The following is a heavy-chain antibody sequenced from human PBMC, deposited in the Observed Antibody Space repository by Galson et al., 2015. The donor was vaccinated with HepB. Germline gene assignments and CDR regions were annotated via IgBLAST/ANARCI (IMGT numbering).Heavy chain of an antibody. V-gene: IGHV3-23*01. D-gene: IGHD6-13*01. CDR1: GFTLSNYG. J-gene: IGHJ4*02. CDR3: AKDKEAGSMHGH. CDR2: ISGSGDMT. Sequence: SLRLSCAASGFTLSNYGMGWVRQAPGKGLEWVSAISGSGDMTYYADSVKGRFTISRDNPKNMLYLQMSSLRAEDTAVYYCAKDKEAGSMHGHWGQGTLVTVSS.